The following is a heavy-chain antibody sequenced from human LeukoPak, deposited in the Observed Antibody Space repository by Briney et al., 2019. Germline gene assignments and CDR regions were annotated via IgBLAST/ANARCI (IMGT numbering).Heavy chain of an antibody. V-gene: IGHV3-23*01. Sequence: QPGGSLRLSCSVSGSTFSSQAVSWVRQAPGKRLEWVSAISGSGSTFYADSLKGRFTISRDNSKNTLYLQMNSLRVEDTAVYYCARMWAAQRAFDIWGQGTMVAVSP. CDR2: ISGSGST. CDR1: GSTFSSQA. D-gene: IGHD6-6*01. CDR3: ARMWAAQRAFDI. J-gene: IGHJ3*02.